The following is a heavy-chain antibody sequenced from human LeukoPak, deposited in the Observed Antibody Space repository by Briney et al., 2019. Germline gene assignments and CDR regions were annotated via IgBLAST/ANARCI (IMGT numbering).Heavy chain of an antibody. CDR3: GSGRVRCYGGPVEGLDV. J-gene: IGHJ6*04. Sequence: SETLSLTRAVYGGSFSGYYWSWIRQPPGKGLEWIGEINHSGSTNYNPSLKSRVTISVDTSKNQFSLKLSSVTAADTAGYYCGSGRVRCYGGPVEGLDVWGKGTTVPVP. CDR2: INHSGST. V-gene: IGHV4-34*01. CDR1: GGSFSGYY. D-gene: IGHD3-16*01.